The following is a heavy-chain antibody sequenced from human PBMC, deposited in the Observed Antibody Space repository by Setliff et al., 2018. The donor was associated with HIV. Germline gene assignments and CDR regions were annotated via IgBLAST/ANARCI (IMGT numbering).Heavy chain of an antibody. D-gene: IGHD2-15*01. J-gene: IGHJ5*01. CDR3: ARQGSWLDS. V-gene: IGHV4-59*08. Sequence: SETLSLTCTVSGGSISSYYWSWIRQPPGEGLEWIGYSHNNGNTHCNPSLKSRVTISVDTSKNHVSLRLNSVTAADTAVYYCARQGSWLDSWGQGTLVTVSS. CDR1: GGSISSYY. CDR2: SHNNGNT.